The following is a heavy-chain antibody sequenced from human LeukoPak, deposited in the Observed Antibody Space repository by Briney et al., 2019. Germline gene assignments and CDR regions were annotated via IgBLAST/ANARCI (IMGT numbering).Heavy chain of an antibody. J-gene: IGHJ4*02. D-gene: IGHD1-26*01. V-gene: IGHV4-34*01. CDR2: INHSGST. CDR1: GGSFSGYY. CDR3: ARGDAGGATYSY. Sequence: PSETLSLTCAVYGGSFSGYYWSWIRQPPGKGLDWIGEINHSGSTNYNPSLKSRVTISVDTSKNQFSLKLSSVTAADTAVYYCARGDAGGATYSYWGQGTLVTVSS.